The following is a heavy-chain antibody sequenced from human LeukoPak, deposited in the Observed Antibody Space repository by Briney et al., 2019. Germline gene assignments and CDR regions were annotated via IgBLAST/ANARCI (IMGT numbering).Heavy chain of an antibody. V-gene: IGHV3-30*18. J-gene: IGHJ6*02. Sequence: GGSLRLSCAASGFTFSSYGMHWVRQAPGKGLEWVAVISYDGSNKYYADSVKGRFTISRDNSKNTLYLQMNSLRAEDTAVYYCAKGVSPFGMDVWGQGTTVTVSS. CDR2: ISYDGSNK. D-gene: IGHD4-23*01. CDR1: GFTFSSYG. CDR3: AKGVSPFGMDV.